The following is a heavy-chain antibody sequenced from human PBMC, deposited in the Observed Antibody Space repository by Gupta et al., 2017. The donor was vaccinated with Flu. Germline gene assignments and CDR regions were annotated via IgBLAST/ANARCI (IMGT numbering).Heavy chain of an antibody. D-gene: IGHD3-3*01. CDR3: ATTGGDVGVVEAALADAFDI. J-gene: IGHJ3*02. Sequence: QPQLVQSGAEVKKPGSSVRVSCKASGGTFTTYPISWVRHAPGQGLDGLGGIIPGLGTPKSAMKFQGRGKLTADESTGTDFMYVSTLSSDDNAGHYWATTGGDVGVVEAALADAFDIWGQGTLVTVSA. V-gene: IGHV1-69*01. CDR1: GGTFTTYP. CDR2: IIPGLGTP.